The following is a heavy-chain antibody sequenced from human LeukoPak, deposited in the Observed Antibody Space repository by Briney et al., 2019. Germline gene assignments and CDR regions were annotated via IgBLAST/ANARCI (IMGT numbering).Heavy chain of an antibody. J-gene: IGHJ6*02. V-gene: IGHV3-7*01. CDR2: IKEDGREK. CDR3: AREIQLGYYYGMDV. CDR1: GFTFNTYW. D-gene: IGHD3-16*01. Sequence: GGSLRLSCAASGFTFNTYWMSWVRQGPGKGLEWVANIKEDGREKHYVDSVEGRFTISRDNAKNSLYLQMNTLRAEDTAVYYCAREIQLGYYYGMDVWGQGTTVTVSS.